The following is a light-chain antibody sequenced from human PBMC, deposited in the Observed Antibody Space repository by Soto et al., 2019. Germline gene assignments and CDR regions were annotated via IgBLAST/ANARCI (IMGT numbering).Light chain of an antibody. J-gene: IGLJ1*01. V-gene: IGLV2-8*01. CDR2: EVT. Sequence: QSVLTQPPSASGSPGQSVTISCTGTSSDVGGYNYVSWYQQHPGKAPKLMIFEVTNRPSGVPDRFSGSKSGNTASLTVSGLQAEDEADYYYSSYAGTNNIYVFGTGTKLTVL. CDR3: SSYAGTNNIYV. CDR1: SSDVGGYNY.